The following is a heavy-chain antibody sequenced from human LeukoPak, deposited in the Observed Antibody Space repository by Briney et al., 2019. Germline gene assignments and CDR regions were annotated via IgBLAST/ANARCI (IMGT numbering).Heavy chain of an antibody. Sequence: GGSLRLSCAASGFTFSNYWINWVRQAPGKGLEWVANIKQDGSETYCVDSVKGRFTISRDNSKNTLYLQMNSLRAEDTGVYYCAKGSKVMGFITKYHYMDVWGKGTTVTISS. CDR3: AKGSKVMGFITKYHYMDV. V-gene: IGHV3-7*01. D-gene: IGHD3-22*01. CDR1: GFTFSNYW. CDR2: IKQDGSET. J-gene: IGHJ6*03.